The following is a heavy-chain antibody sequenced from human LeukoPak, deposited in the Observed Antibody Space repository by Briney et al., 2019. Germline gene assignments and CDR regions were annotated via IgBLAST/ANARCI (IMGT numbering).Heavy chain of an antibody. D-gene: IGHD5-12*01. J-gene: IGHJ3*02. CDR3: ARDGSRGDDGFDI. CDR2: IYYSGST. CDR1: GGSISRSSYY. Sequence: PSETLSLTCTVSGGSISRSSYYWGWIRQPPGKGLEWIGSIYYSGSTYYNSSLKSRVAISVDTSNNQFSLKLSSVTAADTAVHYCARDGSRGDDGFDIWGQGTMVTVSS. V-gene: IGHV4-39*07.